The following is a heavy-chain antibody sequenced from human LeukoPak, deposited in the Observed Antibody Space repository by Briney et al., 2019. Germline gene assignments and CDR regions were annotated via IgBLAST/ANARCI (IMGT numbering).Heavy chain of an antibody. V-gene: IGHV1-69*05. D-gene: IGHD3-9*01. J-gene: IGHJ4*02. CDR1: GGTFSSYA. Sequence: ASEKVSCKASGGTFSSYAISWVRQAPGQGLEWMGGIIPIFGTANYAQKFQGRVTITTDESTSTAYMELSSLRSEDTAVYYCARGAILTGYSLGYWGQGTLVTVSS. CDR3: ARGAILTGYSLGY. CDR2: IIPIFGTA.